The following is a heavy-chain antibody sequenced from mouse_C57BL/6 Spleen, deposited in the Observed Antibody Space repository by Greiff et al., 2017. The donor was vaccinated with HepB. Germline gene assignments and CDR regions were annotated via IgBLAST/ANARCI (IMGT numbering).Heavy chain of an antibody. CDR3: ARKSTRASY. CDR1: GYTFTSYT. D-gene: IGHD3-1*01. V-gene: IGHV1-4*01. Sequence: QVQLKESGAELVKPGASVKMSCKASGYTFTSYTMHWVKQRPGQGLEWIGYINTSSGYTKYNQKFKDKATLTADKSSSTAYMQLSSLTSEDSAVYYCARKSTRASYWGQGTTLTGSS. J-gene: IGHJ2*01. CDR2: INTSSGYT.